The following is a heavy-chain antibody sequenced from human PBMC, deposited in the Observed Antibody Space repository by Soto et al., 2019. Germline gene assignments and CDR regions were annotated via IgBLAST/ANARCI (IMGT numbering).Heavy chain of an antibody. CDR3: AKSVSYSSSWYSLYYGMDV. V-gene: IGHV3-23*01. CDR1: GFTFSSYA. J-gene: IGHJ6*02. D-gene: IGHD6-13*01. Sequence: GGSLRLSCAASGFTFSSYAMSWVRQAPGKGLEWVSAISGSGGSTYYADSVKGRFTISRDNSKNTLYLQMNSLRAEDTAVYYCAKSVSYSSSWYSLYYGMDVWGQGTTVTVSS. CDR2: ISGSGGST.